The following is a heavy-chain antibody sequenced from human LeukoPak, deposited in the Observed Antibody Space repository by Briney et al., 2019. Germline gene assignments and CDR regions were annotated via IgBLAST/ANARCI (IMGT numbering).Heavy chain of an antibody. CDR1: GDSITNSGWS. D-gene: IGHD3-3*01. Sequence: PSETLSLTCFVSGDSITNSGWSWGWVRQPPGKGLEWIGTLPYDENVADRGIPSYNPSLTSRVTISADTSKNHLSLTVNSVTGADAASYYCGTLTLTGVGGRGWFDSWGQGALVIVSS. J-gene: IGHJ5*01. CDR3: GTLTLTGVGGRGWFDS. V-gene: IGHV4-39*02. CDR2: VADRGIP.